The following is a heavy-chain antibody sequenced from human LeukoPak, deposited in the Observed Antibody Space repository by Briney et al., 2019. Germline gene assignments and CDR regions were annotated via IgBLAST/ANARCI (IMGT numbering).Heavy chain of an antibody. V-gene: IGHV4-59*01. CDR1: GGSISSYY. J-gene: IGHJ4*02. D-gene: IGHD6-6*01. CDR3: ARERYSSSPYFDY. Sequence: SETRSLTCTVSGGSISSYYWSWIRQPPGKGLEWIGYIYYSGSTKYNPSLKSRVTISLDTSKNQFSLRLSSVTAADTAVYYCARERYSSSPYFDYWGQGNLVTVSS. CDR2: IYYSGST.